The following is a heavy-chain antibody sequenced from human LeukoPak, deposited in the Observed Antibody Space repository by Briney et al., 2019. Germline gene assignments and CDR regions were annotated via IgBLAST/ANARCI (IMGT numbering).Heavy chain of an antibody. D-gene: IGHD3-22*01. V-gene: IGHV3-23*01. CDR2: LSGSGGST. J-gene: IGHJ3*02. Sequence: PGGSLRLSCAASGFTFSSYAMSWVRQAPGKGLEWVSALSGSGGSTYYADSVKGRFTISRDNSKNTLYLQMNSLRAEDTAVYYCAKPIGGTYYYDSSGYSDAFDIWGQGTMVTVSS. CDR1: GFTFSSYA. CDR3: AKPIGGTYYYDSSGYSDAFDI.